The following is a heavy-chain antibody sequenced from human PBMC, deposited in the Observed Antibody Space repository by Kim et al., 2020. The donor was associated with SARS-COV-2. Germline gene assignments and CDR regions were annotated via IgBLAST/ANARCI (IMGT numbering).Heavy chain of an antibody. V-gene: IGHV1-46*03. CDR2: PRGGST. D-gene: IGHD6-19*01. J-gene: IGHJ4*02. CDR3: AKGSDWY. Sequence: PRGGSTSYAQKFQGRVTMTRGTSTNTVYMDLSSLTSEDTAIYYCAKGSDWYWGQGTLVTVSS.